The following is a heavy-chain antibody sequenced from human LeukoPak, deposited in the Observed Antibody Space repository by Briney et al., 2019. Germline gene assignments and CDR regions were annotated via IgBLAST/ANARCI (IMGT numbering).Heavy chain of an antibody. CDR2: IYYSGST. J-gene: IGHJ4*02. Sequence: ADTLSLTCTVSGRSINRYYWSWIRQPPGKRLEWIGYIYYSGSTNYNPSLKSRVTIPVDTSKTQFSLKRSSVTAADTAVYYGARHRLGPYDYWGQGKLVTVSS. D-gene: IGHD7-27*01. V-gene: IGHV4-59*08. CDR3: ARHRLGPYDY. CDR1: GRSINRYY.